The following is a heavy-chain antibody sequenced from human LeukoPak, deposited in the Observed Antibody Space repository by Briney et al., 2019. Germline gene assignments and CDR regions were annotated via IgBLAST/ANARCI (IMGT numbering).Heavy chain of an antibody. D-gene: IGHD1-26*01. CDR2: IDWDDDK. CDR1: GFSLSTSGMC. J-gene: IGHJ3*02. Sequence: SGPTLVKPTQTLTLTCTFSGFSLSTSGMCVSWIRQPPGKVLEWLARIDWDDDKFYSTSLKTRLTISKDTSKNQVVLTMTNMDPVDTATYYCARSGSYFSAFDIWGQGTMVSVSS. V-gene: IGHV2-70*17. CDR3: ARSGSYFSAFDI.